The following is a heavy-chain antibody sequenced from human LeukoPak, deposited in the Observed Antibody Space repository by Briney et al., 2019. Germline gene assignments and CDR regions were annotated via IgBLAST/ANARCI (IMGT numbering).Heavy chain of an antibody. D-gene: IGHD1-26*01. Sequence: GGSLRLSCAAPGFTFSSYGMHWVRQAPGKGLEWVSGISGSGGSTFYADSVKGRFTISRDNSKNTLYLQMNSLRAEDTAVYFCARALLRVTSAFDFWGPGTMVTVSS. CDR2: ISGSGGST. J-gene: IGHJ3*01. V-gene: IGHV3-23*01. CDR3: ARALLRVTSAFDF. CDR1: GFTFSSYG.